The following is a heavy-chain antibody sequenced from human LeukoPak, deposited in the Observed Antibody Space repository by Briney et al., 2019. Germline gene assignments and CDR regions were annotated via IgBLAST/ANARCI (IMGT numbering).Heavy chain of an antibody. V-gene: IGHV4-59*01. J-gene: IGHJ3*02. CDR3: ATGSSWADAFDI. Sequence: SETLSLTCTVSGGSISSYYWSWIRQSPGKGLEWIGYIYYSGSTNYNPSLKSRVTISVDTSKNQFSLKLSSVTAADTAVYYCATGSSWADAFDIWGQGTMVTVSS. CDR1: GGSISSYY. CDR2: IYYSGST. D-gene: IGHD2-15*01.